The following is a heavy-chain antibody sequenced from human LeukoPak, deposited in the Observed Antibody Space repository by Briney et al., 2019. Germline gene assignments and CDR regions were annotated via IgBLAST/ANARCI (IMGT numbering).Heavy chain of an antibody. CDR1: GFTFSSYG. CDR2: ISYDGSNK. J-gene: IGHJ4*02. V-gene: IGHV3-30*03. CDR3: ATSDTYYYDSSPLPFDY. Sequence: GGSLRLSCAASGFTFSSYGMHWVRQAPGKGLERVAVISYDGSNKYYADSVKGRFTISRDNSKNTLYLQMNSLRAEDTAVYYCATSDTYYYDSSPLPFDYWGQGTLVTVSS. D-gene: IGHD3-22*01.